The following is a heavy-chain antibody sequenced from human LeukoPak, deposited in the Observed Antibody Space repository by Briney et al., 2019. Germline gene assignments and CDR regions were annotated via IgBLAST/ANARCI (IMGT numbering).Heavy chain of an antibody. J-gene: IGHJ3*02. V-gene: IGHV4-30-4*08. Sequence: PSQTLSLTCTVSGGSISSGSYYWSWIRQPAGKGLEWIGYIYYSGSTYYNLSLKSRVTISVDTSKNQFSLKLSSVIAADTAVYYCARTTVVILDAFDIWGQGTMVTVSS. CDR2: IYYSGST. CDR1: GGSISSGSYY. CDR3: ARTTVVILDAFDI. D-gene: IGHD4-23*01.